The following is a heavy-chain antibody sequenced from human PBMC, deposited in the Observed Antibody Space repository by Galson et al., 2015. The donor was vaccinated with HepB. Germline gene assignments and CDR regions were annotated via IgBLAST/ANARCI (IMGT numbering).Heavy chain of an antibody. J-gene: IGHJ5*02. CDR3: AKDMVRWELLGWSDP. CDR2: ISWDGGST. V-gene: IGHV3-43*01. CDR1: GFTFGDYT. D-gene: IGHD1-26*01. Sequence: PLRLSCAASGFTFGDYTMHWVRQAPGKGLVWVSLISWDGGSTYYADSVKGQFTISRDNSKTSLYLQMNSLRTEDTALYYCAKDMVRWELLGWSDPWGQGTLVTVSS.